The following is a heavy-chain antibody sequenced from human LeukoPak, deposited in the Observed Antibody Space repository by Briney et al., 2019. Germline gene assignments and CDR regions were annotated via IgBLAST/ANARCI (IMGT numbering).Heavy chain of an antibody. J-gene: IGHJ4*02. CDR1: GYTFTSYA. V-gene: IGHV1-3*01. CDR3: ARGGYSSSWYSDFDY. D-gene: IGHD6-13*01. Sequence: ASVKVSCKATGYTFTSYAMHWVRQAPGQRLEWMGWINAGNGNTKYSQKFQGRVTITRDTSASTAYMELSSLRSEDTAVYYCARGGYSSSWYSDFDYWGQGTLVTVSS. CDR2: INAGNGNT.